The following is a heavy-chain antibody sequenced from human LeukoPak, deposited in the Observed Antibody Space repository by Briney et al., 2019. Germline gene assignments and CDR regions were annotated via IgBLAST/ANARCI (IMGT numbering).Heavy chain of an antibody. Sequence: PSETLSLTCAVYGGSFSGYYWSWIRQPPGKGLEWIGEINHSGSTNYNPSLKSRVTISVDTSKNQFSLKLSSVTAADTAVYYCARGYGDYELDYWGQGTLVTASS. V-gene: IGHV4-34*01. J-gene: IGHJ4*02. CDR1: GGSFSGYY. CDR3: ARGYGDYELDY. CDR2: INHSGST. D-gene: IGHD4-17*01.